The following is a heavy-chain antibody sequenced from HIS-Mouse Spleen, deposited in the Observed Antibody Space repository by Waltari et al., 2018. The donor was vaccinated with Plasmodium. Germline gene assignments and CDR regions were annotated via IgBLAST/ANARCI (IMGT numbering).Heavy chain of an antibody. V-gene: IGHV3-30*04. D-gene: IGHD3-3*01. Sequence: QVQLVESGGGVVQPGRSLRLPCAASGFPFRSYAMHWLRQAPGKGLEWVAVISYDGSNKYYADSVKGRFTISRDNSKNTLYLQMNSLRAEDTAVYYCARLYYDFWSGYYPYGMDVWGQGTTVTVSS. CDR2: ISYDGSNK. CDR1: GFPFRSYA. CDR3: ARLYYDFWSGYYPYGMDV. J-gene: IGHJ6*02.